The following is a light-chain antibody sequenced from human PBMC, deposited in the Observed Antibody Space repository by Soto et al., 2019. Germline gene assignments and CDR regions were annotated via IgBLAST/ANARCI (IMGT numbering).Light chain of an antibody. CDR3: QHYSDSTWT. V-gene: IGKV3-20*01. J-gene: IGKJ1*01. CDR2: GAS. Sequence: EIVLTQSPGTLSLSPGEGATLSCRASQAIRSTSLVWFQKKPGQAPRLLMYGASTRASDFPDRFSGRGFETDFTLTISDVEPEDFAVYYCQHYSDSTWTFGQGTRVEI. CDR1: QAIRSTS.